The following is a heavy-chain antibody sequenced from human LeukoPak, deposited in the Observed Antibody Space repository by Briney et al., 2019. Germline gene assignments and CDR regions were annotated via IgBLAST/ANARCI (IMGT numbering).Heavy chain of an antibody. V-gene: IGHV4-4*02. D-gene: IGHD3-10*01. Sequence: SGTLSLTCAVSGGSISSSNWWSWVRQPPGKGLEWIGEIYHSGSTNYNPSLKSRVTISVDTSKNQFSLKLSSVTAADTAVYYCARVRVVRGVIRDYYYGMDVWGQGTTVTVSS. CDR1: GGSISSSNW. J-gene: IGHJ6*02. CDR3: ARVRVVRGVIRDYYYGMDV. CDR2: IYHSGST.